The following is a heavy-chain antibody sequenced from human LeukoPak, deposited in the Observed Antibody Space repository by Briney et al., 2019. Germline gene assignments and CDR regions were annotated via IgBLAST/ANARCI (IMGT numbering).Heavy chain of an antibody. V-gene: IGHV3-7*01. Sequence: GGSLRLSCAASGFTFSSYWMSWVRQAPGKGLEWVANIKQDGSEKYYVDSVKGRFTISRDNSKNTLYLQMNSLRAEDTAVYYCASGGIDYYGSGSHTDYWGQGTLVTVSS. CDR3: ASGGIDYYGSGSHTDY. J-gene: IGHJ4*02. D-gene: IGHD3-10*01. CDR2: IKQDGSEK. CDR1: GFTFSSYW.